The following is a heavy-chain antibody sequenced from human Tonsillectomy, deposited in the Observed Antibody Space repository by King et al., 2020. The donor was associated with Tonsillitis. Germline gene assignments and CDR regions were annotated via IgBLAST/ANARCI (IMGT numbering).Heavy chain of an antibody. CDR1: GGSFSGYY. CDR3: ARAYGRYGWYYFDY. V-gene: IGHV4-34*01. D-gene: IGHD6-19*01. Sequence: VQLQQWGAGLLKPSETLSLTCAIYGGSFSGYYWSWIRQPPGQGLEWIGEINHSGSTNYNPSLKSRVTISVDTSKNQFSLQLSSVTAEDTAVYYCARAYGRYGWYYFDYWGQGTLGTVSS. CDR2: INHSGST. J-gene: IGHJ4*02.